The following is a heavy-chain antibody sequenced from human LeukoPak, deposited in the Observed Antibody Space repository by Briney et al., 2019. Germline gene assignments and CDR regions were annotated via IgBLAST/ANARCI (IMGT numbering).Heavy chain of an antibody. Sequence: GASVKVSCKASGYTFTGYYMHWVRQAPGQGLEWMGWISPNSGGTNYAQKFQGWVTMTRDTSISTAYMELSRLRSDDTAVYYCARGLWFGLDYFDYWGQGTLVTVSS. CDR3: ARGLWFGLDYFDY. J-gene: IGHJ4*02. D-gene: IGHD3-10*01. CDR2: ISPNSGGT. CDR1: GYTFTGYY. V-gene: IGHV1-2*04.